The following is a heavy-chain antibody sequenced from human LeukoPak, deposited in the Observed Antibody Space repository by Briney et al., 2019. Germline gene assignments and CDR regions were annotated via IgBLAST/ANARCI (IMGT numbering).Heavy chain of an antibody. CDR2: ISSSGSTI. V-gene: IGHV3-11*04. CDR3: ARDYYYDSSGYYLH. Sequence: VGSLRLSCADSGFTFCDYYMSWIRQAPGKGLGWVSYISSSGSTIYYADSVKGRFTISRDNTRNSLYLQMNSLRAEDTAVYYCARDYYYDSSGYYLHWGQGTLVTVSS. J-gene: IGHJ4*02. CDR1: GFTFCDYY. D-gene: IGHD3-22*01.